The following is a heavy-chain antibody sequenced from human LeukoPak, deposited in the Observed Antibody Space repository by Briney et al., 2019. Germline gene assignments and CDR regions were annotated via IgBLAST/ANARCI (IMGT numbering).Heavy chain of an antibody. CDR1: GGSISSYY. D-gene: IGHD3-9*01. CDR3: ARSKDILTGYCFDY. Sequence: PSETLSLTCTVSGGSISSYYWSWIRQPPGKGLEWIGYIYYSGSTNYNLSPKSRVTISVDTSKNQLSLKLSSVTAADTAVYYCARSKDILTGYCFDYWGQGTLVTVSS. CDR2: IYYSGST. V-gene: IGHV4-59*01. J-gene: IGHJ4*02.